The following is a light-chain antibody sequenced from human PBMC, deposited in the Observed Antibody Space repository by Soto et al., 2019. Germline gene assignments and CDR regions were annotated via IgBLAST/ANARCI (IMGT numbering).Light chain of an antibody. V-gene: IGKV3-20*01. J-gene: IGKJ1*01. CDR2: GAS. Sequence: LTPAPVTLSLSPGARATLSGRASQSVSNNYLAWYQQKPGQAPRLLIYGASNRATGIPDRFSGSGSGTDFTLTISRLEPEDFAVYYCQQYGSSGTFGQGTKVDIK. CDR1: QSVSNNY. CDR3: QQYGSSGT.